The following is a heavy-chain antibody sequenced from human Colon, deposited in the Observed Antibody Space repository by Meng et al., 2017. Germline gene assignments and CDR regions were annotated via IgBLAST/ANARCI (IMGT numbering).Heavy chain of an antibody. J-gene: IGHJ4*02. CDR1: GFTFSSYA. D-gene: IGHD3-22*01. CDR2: ISDSSGST. Sequence: GESLKISCAASGFTFSSYAMTWVRQAPGKGLEWVSVISDSSGSTYYADSVKGRFTISRDNSKNTLYLQMNSLRAEDTAVYYCAKDYRNYYDSSGYYGHVDYWGQGTLVTVSS. CDR3: AKDYRNYYDSSGYYGHVDY. V-gene: IGHV3-23*01.